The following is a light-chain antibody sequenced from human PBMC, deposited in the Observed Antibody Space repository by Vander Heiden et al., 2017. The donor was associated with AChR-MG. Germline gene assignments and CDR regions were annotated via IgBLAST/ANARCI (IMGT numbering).Light chain of an antibody. J-gene: IGKJ2*01. CDR2: GAS. CDR1: QDISNN. CDR3: QQNDNLPYT. V-gene: IGKV1-33*01. Sequence: DIQMTQSPSSLSASVGDRVTITCQASQDISNNLNWYQQRPGRAPKVLLYGASNLEAGVPSRFSGSGSGTDFTFTISSLQPEDIATYYCQQNDNLPYTFGQGTNLEIK.